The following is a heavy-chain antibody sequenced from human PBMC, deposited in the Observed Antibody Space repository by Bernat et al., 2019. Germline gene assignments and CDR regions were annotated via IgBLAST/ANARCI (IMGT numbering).Heavy chain of an antibody. D-gene: IGHD4-17*01. J-gene: IGHJ5*02. V-gene: IGHV4-59*08. CDR1: GGSISNYY. CDR2: IYYSGST. Sequence: QVQLQESGPGLVKPSETLSLTCTVSGGSISNYYWSWIRQPPGKGLEWIGFIYYSGSTNYNPSLKSRVTISIDTSKNQFSLKLSSVTAADTAVYYCARHSLLWDGDYIRWFAPWGQGTLVTVSS. CDR3: ARHSLLWDGDYIRWFAP.